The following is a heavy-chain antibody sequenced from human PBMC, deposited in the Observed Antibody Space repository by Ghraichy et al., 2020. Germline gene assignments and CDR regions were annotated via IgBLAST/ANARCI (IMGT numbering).Heavy chain of an antibody. V-gene: IGHV3-9*01. Sequence: GGSLRLSCAASGFTFNDYAMHWVRQAPGKGLEWVSGISWNSGSRGYADSVKDRFTISRDNAQKSLYLQMSGLRPEDTALYYCAKDRSYYFDSSSYYPAWGQGTLVTVSS. D-gene: IGHD3-22*01. CDR1: GFTFNDYA. CDR2: ISWNSGSR. J-gene: IGHJ5*02. CDR3: AKDRSYYFDSSSYYPA.